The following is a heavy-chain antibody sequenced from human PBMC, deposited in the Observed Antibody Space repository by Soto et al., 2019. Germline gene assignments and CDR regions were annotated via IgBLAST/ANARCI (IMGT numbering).Heavy chain of an antibody. D-gene: IGHD6-19*01. CDR2: IGTTGDS. V-gene: IGHV3-13*01. CDR3: GRGRSGWYSEVDC. CDR1: VFTFINYD. J-gene: IGHJ4*02. Sequence: GWSLRLSCASSVFTFINYDMQWVRQTTGKGLEWVSAIGTTGDSYYPGSVKGRFTICRDNAKNSLYLQMNSLTVEDTGVYFCGRGRSGWYSEVDCWGQGTPVTVSS.